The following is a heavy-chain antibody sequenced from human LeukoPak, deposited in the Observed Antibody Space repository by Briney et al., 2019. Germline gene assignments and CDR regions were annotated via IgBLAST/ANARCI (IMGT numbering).Heavy chain of an antibody. Sequence: ASVKVSCKASGYTFTSYYMHWVRQAPGQGLEWMGIINPSGGSTSYAQKFQGRVTMTRDMSTSTVYMELSSLRSEDTAVYYCARDLGIVATSDNWFDPWGQGTLVTVSS. CDR1: GYTFTSYY. J-gene: IGHJ5*02. D-gene: IGHD5-12*01. V-gene: IGHV1-46*01. CDR3: ARDLGIVATSDNWFDP. CDR2: INPSGGST.